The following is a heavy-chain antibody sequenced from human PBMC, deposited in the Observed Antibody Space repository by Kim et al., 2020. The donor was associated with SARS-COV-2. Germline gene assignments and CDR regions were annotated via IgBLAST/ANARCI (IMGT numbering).Heavy chain of an antibody. CDR3: ARDYYASGSYGWFDP. J-gene: IGHJ5*02. D-gene: IGHD3-10*01. CDR1: GGSISSSSYY. Sequence: SETLSLTCTVSGGSISSSSYYWGWIRQPPGKGLEWIGSIYYSGSTFYNPSLKSRVTISVDTSKNQFSLRLSSVTAADTAVYYCARDYYASGSYGWFDPWGQGTLVPFSS. V-gene: IGHV4-39*07. CDR2: IYYSGST.